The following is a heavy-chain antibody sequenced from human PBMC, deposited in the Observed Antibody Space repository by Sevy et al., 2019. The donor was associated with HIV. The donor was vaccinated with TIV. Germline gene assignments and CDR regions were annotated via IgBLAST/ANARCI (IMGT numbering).Heavy chain of an antibody. D-gene: IGHD1-26*01. Sequence: LSLTCTVSGGSVSSGSYYWTWIRQPPGKGLECIGYMYYTGSTNYNPSLMSRVTISVNTSKNQFSLKLSSVTAADTALYYCAKMGGLTDYGMDVWGQGTTVTVSS. CDR3: AKMGGLTDYGMDV. V-gene: IGHV4-61*01. CDR2: MYYTGST. CDR1: GGSVSSGSYY. J-gene: IGHJ6*02.